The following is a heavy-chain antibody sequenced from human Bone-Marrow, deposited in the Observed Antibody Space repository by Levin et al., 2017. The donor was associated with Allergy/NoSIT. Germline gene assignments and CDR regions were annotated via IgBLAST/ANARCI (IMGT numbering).Heavy chain of an antibody. V-gene: IGHV4-34*01. CDR2: INHSGST. CDR1: GGSFSGYY. CDR3: ARPMRYYYYGMDV. Sequence: PSETLSLTCAVYGGSFSGYYWSWIRQPPGKGLEWIGEINHSGSTNYNPSLKSRVTISVDTSKNQFSLKLSSVTAADTAVYYCARPMRYYYYGMDVWGQGTTVTVSS. J-gene: IGHJ6*02.